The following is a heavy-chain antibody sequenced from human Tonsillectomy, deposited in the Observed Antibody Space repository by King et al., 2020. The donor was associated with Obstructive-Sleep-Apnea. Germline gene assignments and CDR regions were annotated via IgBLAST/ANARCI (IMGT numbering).Heavy chain of an antibody. CDR2: ISWNSGSI. J-gene: IGHJ4*02. V-gene: IGHV3-9*01. CDR3: AKDSGDCSSTSCFWYFDY. Sequence: VQLVESGGGLVQPGRSLRLSCAASGFTFDDYAIHWVRQAPGKGLEWVAGISWNSGSIAYADFVKGRFTISRDNTKNSLYLQMNSLRAEEPALYYCAKDSGDCSSTSCFWYFDYWGQGTLVTVSS. CDR1: GFTFDDYA. D-gene: IGHD2-2*01.